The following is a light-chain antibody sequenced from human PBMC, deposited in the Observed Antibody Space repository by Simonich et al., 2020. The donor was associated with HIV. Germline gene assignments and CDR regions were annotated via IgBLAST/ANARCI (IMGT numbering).Light chain of an antibody. CDR2: WAS. CDR1: QSFLYSSNNKNY. CDR3: QQYYSTPLT. V-gene: IGKV4-1*01. J-gene: IGKJ4*01. Sequence: DIVMTQSPDSLGVSLGERATINCKSSQSFLYSSNNKNYLAWYQQKPGQPPKLLIYWASTRESGVPDRFSGSGSGTDFTLTISSLQAEDVAVYYCQQYYSTPLTFGGGTKVEIK.